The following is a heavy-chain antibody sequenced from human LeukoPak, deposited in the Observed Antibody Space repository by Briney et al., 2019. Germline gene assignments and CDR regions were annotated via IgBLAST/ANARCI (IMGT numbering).Heavy chain of an antibody. D-gene: IGHD6-19*01. CDR2: ISSSSSYI. CDR1: GFSFSAYT. Sequence: PGGSLRLSCAASGFSFSAYTMNWVRQVPGKGLEWVSSISSSSSYIYYRDSVEGRFTISRDNAKNTLYLQMNSLRPEDTALYYCATHSSDGQTVDLWGQGTQVTVSS. V-gene: IGHV3-21*01. CDR3: ATHSSDGQTVDL. J-gene: IGHJ5*02.